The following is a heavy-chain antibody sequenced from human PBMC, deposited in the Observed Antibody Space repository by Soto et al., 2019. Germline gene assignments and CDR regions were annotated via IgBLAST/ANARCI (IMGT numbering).Heavy chain of an antibody. CDR1: GYSFTTSG. CDR3: ARRLYGAYDY. V-gene: IGHV1-18*01. Sequence: QAQLVQSGAEVKEPGASVKVSCKASGYSFTTSGITWVRQAPGQGLEWMGWISTYNGNTNYAQKLQDRVTLTPDTSTSTAYMELRSLRSDDTAVYYCARRLYGAYDYWGQGTLVTVSS. D-gene: IGHD4-17*01. CDR2: ISTYNGNT. J-gene: IGHJ4*02.